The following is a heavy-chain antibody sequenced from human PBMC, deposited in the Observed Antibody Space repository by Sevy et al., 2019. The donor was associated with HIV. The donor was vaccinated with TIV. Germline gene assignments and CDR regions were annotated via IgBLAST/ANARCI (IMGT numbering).Heavy chain of an antibody. Sequence: SETLSLTCSVSGGSISSYFWTWVRQSPGKGLEWIGNIYFTGNTDYSPALKSRVILSLDSSKSQFSLTLKSVTAADTAIYFCARDSTTRPGVLDYWGQGTLVTLSS. CDR2: IYFTGNT. J-gene: IGHJ4*02. CDR1: GGSISSYF. D-gene: IGHD1-1*01. CDR3: ARDSTTRPGVLDY. V-gene: IGHV4-59*01.